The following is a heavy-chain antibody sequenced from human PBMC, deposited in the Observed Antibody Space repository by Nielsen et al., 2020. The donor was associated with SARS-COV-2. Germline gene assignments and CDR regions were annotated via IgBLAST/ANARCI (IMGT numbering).Heavy chain of an antibody. J-gene: IGHJ4*02. V-gene: IGHV3-23*01. Sequence: GESLKISCAASGFTFSSYAMSWVRQAPGKGLEWVSAISGSGGSTYYADSVKGRFTISRDNSKNTLYLQMNSLRAEDTAVYYCAKDERHKTYYYDSSGYYYYYWGQGTLVTVSS. CDR1: GFTFSSYA. D-gene: IGHD3-22*01. CDR2: ISGSGGST. CDR3: AKDERHKTYYYDSSGYYYYY.